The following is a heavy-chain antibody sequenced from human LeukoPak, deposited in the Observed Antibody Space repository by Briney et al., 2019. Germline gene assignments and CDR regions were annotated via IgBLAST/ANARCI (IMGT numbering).Heavy chain of an antibody. CDR2: IYPGDSDA. CDR1: GYSFTNYW. Sequence: GESLKISCKGSGYSFTNYWIGWVRQMPGKGLKWMGIIYPGDSDARYSPSFQGQVTISADKSISSAYLQWSSLKASDTGIYYCARHSRVSGLTGYWGQGTLVTVSS. V-gene: IGHV5-51*01. J-gene: IGHJ4*02. CDR3: ARHSRVSGLTGY. D-gene: IGHD2-15*01.